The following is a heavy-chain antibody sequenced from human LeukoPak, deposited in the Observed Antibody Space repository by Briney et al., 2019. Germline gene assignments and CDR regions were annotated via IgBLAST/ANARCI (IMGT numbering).Heavy chain of an antibody. D-gene: IGHD3-10*01. Sequence: SETLSLTCTVSGGSISSGGYYWSCIRQHPGKGLEWVGYIYYSGSTYYNPSLKSRVTISVDTSKNQFSLKPSSVTAADTAVYYCARSYGSGSPYGMDVWGKGTTVTVSS. J-gene: IGHJ6*04. CDR3: ARSYGSGSPYGMDV. CDR2: IYYSGST. V-gene: IGHV4-31*03. CDR1: GGSISSGGYY.